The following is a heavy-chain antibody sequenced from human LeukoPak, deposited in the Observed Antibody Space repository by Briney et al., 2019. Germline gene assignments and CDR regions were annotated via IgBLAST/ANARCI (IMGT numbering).Heavy chain of an antibody. V-gene: IGHV1-2*02. CDR2: INPNGGGT. D-gene: IGHD6-19*01. J-gene: IGHJ4*02. CDR1: GYTFTGYY. CDR3: ARAATGWLQPDFDY. Sequence: ASVKVSCKASGYTFTGYYMHWVRQAPGQGLEWMGWINPNGGGTNYAQKFPGRVTMTRDTSISTAYMELSRLRSDDTAVYYCARAATGWLQPDFDYWGQGTLVTVSS.